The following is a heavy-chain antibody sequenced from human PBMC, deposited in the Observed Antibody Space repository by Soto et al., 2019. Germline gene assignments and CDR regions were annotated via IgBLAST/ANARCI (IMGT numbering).Heavy chain of an antibody. V-gene: IGHV3-9*01. CDR2: ITWNSDSL. CDR3: TKSRGVAGRPLDD. Sequence: EVQLVESGGGLVQPGRSVRLSCAASGFIFEDYAMHWVRQAPGKGLEWVSSITWNSDSLAYTGSVKGRFTISRDNAKNSLYLEMDSLRPGDTALYFCTKSRGVAGRPLDDWGQGTFVTVSS. J-gene: IGHJ4*02. CDR1: GFIFEDYA. D-gene: IGHD6-6*01.